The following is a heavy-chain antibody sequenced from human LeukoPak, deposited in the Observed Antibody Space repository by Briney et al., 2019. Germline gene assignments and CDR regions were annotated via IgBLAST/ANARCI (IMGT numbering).Heavy chain of an antibody. J-gene: IGHJ4*02. V-gene: IGHV4-59*12. Sequence: SETLSLTCTVSGGSISSYYWSWIRQPPGKGLEWIGYIYYSGSTYYNPSLKSRVTISVDTSKNQFSLKLSSVTAADTAAYYCARGSYYFDYWGQGTLVTVSS. CDR3: ARGSYYFDY. D-gene: IGHD3-10*01. CDR2: IYYSGST. CDR1: GGSISSYY.